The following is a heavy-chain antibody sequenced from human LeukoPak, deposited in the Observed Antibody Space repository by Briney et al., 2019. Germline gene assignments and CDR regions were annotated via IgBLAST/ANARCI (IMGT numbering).Heavy chain of an antibody. V-gene: IGHV4-4*07. Sequence: PSETLSLTCTVSGGSISSYYWSWIRQPAGKGLEWIGRIYTSGSTKYNPSLKSRVTMSVDTSKNQFSLKLSSVTAADTAVYYCARDAAADNYYYYMDVWGKGTTVTVSS. CDR2: IYTSGST. D-gene: IGHD6-13*01. J-gene: IGHJ6*03. CDR1: GGSISSYY. CDR3: ARDAAADNYYYYMDV.